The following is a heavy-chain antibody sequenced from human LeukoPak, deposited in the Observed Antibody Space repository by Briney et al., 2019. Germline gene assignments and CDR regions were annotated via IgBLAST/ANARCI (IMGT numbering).Heavy chain of an antibody. J-gene: IGHJ5*02. V-gene: IGHV3-23*01. CDR2: ITGSGSGGST. Sequence: PGGSLRLSCAASGFTFSTYAMSWVRQAPGEGLEWVSTITGSGSGGSTYYADSVKGRFTISRDNFKNTLYLQMNSLRAEDTAVYFCAFVVPFRFDPWGQGTLVTVSS. D-gene: IGHD2-15*01. CDR3: AFVVPFRFDP. CDR1: GFTFSTYA.